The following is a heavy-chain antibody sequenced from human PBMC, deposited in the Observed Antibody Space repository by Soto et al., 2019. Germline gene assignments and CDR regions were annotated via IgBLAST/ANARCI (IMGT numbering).Heavy chain of an antibody. V-gene: IGHV1-18*01. CDR2: ISAYNDHT. D-gene: IGHD1-1*01. CDR3: ARGTYFDY. Sequence: QVQLVQSGAEVKKPGASVKVSCKAAGYTLTTYGVSWVRQAPGQGLEWVGWISAYNDHTNYAQKFQGRVTMTTDTSTSTAYMVLRSLRSDDTAVYYCARGTYFDYWGQGTLVTVSS. CDR1: GYTLTTYG. J-gene: IGHJ4*02.